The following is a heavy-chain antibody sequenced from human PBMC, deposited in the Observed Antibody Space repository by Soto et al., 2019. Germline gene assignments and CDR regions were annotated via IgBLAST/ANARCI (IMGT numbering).Heavy chain of an antibody. V-gene: IGHV4-34*01. CDR2: IHHSGST. CDR1: GGSFSGYY. CDR3: AGGTDYRWVL. J-gene: IGHJ6*02. Sequence: SETLSLTCAVYGGSFSGYYWSWIRQPPGKGLEWIGEIHHSGSTNYNPSLRSRVTMSVDTSKSRCSLKLNSLTAADAAVYYCAGGTDYRWVLWGQGTTVTVSS. D-gene: IGHD4-4*01.